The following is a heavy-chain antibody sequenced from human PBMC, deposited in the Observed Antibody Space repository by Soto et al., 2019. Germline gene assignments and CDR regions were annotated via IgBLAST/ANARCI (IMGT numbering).Heavy chain of an antibody. CDR3: AYGADAGLNDY. CDR1: GYTFTSYG. V-gene: IGHV1-18*01. Sequence: ASVKVSCKASGYTFTSYGISWVRQAPGQGLEWMGWISAYNGNTKYAQKFQGRVTMTTDTSTSTAYMEVRSLRSDDTAVYYCAYGADAGLNDYWGQGTLVTVSS. CDR2: ISAYNGNT. D-gene: IGHD4-17*01. J-gene: IGHJ4*02.